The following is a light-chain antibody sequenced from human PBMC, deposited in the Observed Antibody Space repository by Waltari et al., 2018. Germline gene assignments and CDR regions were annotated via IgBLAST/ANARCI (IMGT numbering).Light chain of an antibody. CDR3: QQYNRGLT. J-gene: IGKJ4*01. V-gene: IGKV3-15*01. CDR2: GAS. Sequence: EIVMTQSPATLSVSPGERATLSCRASQSVSSDLAWYQQKPGQAPRPLIYGASTRATGIPARFSGSGSGTEFTLTISSLQSEDFAVYYCQQYNRGLTFGGGTKVEIK. CDR1: QSVSSD.